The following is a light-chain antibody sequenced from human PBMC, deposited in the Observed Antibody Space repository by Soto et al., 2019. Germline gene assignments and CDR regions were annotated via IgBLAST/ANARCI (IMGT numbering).Light chain of an antibody. J-gene: IGKJ1*01. CDR1: QRVSLS. V-gene: IGKV3-15*01. CDR3: QQYHIGPSWT. Sequence: ELVLPQSPATLSVSPGYSATLSCSASQRVSLSLAWYQMRPGQPPRLLIYGASTRATDIPARFSGSGSGTDFTLTISSLQSEDFAVHFCQQYHIGPSWTFGQGTMV. CDR2: GAS.